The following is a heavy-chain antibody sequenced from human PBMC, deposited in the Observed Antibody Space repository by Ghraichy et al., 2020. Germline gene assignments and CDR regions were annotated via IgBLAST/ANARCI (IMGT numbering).Heavy chain of an antibody. CDR3: ARDAPTFYYDIWYFDL. J-gene: IGHJ2*01. CDR1: GDSVSSNSAA. CDR2: TYYRSKWYN. V-gene: IGHV6-1*01. Sequence: SCAISGDSVSSNSAAWNWIRQSPSRGLEWLGRTYYRSKWYNDYAVSVKSRITINPDTSKNQFSLQLNSVTPEDTAVYYCARDAPTFYYDIWYFDLWGRGTLVTVSS. D-gene: IGHD3-22*01.